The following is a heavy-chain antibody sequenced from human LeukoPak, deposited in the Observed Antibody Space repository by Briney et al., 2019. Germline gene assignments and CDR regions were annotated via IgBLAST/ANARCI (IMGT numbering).Heavy chain of an antibody. CDR1: GFTFSSYS. D-gene: IGHD3-10*01. CDR2: ISSSSSYI. CDR3: ARDRGYYYGSGNDY. J-gene: IGHJ4*02. V-gene: IGHV3-21*01. Sequence: GGSLRLSCAASGFTFSSYSMNWVRQAPGKGLEWDSSISSSSSYIYYADSVKGRFTISRDNAKNSLYLQMNSLRAEDTAVYYCARDRGYYYGSGNDYWGQGTLVTVSS.